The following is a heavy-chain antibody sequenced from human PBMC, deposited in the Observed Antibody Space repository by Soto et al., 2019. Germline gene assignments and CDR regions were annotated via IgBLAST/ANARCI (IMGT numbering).Heavy chain of an antibody. CDR2: ISRSGSNI. Sequence: GGTLRLSCAASGFIFSSYSMNWVRQAPGKGLEWVSSISRSGSNIYYADSVRGRFTISRDNAKNSLYLQMNSLRAEDTAVYYCATEDGAARGDYGMDVWGQGTTVTVSS. CDR1: GFIFSSYS. CDR3: ATEDGAARGDYGMDV. V-gene: IGHV3-21*01. D-gene: IGHD6-25*01. J-gene: IGHJ6*02.